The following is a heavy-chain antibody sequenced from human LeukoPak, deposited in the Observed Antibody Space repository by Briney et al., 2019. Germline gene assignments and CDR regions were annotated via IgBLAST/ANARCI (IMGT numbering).Heavy chain of an antibody. CDR2: ISNSGGDT. J-gene: IGHJ1*01. V-gene: IGHV3-23*01. CDR3: AQQLGYCSGGTCYFTY. Sequence: GGSLRLSCAASGFTFSSYAVSWVRQAPGKGLEWVAAISNSGGDTFYSDSGKGRLTIARDNSKNTLYLQMNSLRVDDTAVYYCAQQLGYCSGGTCYFTYWGQGTLVTVSP. CDR1: GFTFSSYA. D-gene: IGHD2-15*01.